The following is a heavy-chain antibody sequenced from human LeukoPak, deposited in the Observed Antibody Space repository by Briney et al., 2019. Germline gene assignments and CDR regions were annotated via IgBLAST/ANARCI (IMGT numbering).Heavy chain of an antibody. J-gene: IGHJ4*02. D-gene: IGHD3-22*01. CDR1: GYTFTSYG. CDR3: ASNTGSDSSGYAY. Sequence: ASVKVSCKASGYTFTSYGITWVRQAPGQGLEWMGWISVYNGDTNYAQKLQGRVTMTTETSTNTAYMELRSLRSNDTAVYYCASNTGSDSSGYAYWGQGTPVTVSS. V-gene: IGHV1-18*01. CDR2: ISVYNGDT.